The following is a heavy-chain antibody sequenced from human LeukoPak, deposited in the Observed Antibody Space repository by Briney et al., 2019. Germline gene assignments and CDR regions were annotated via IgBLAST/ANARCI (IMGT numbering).Heavy chain of an antibody. Sequence: GGSLRLSCVASGXTFTSYAMSWVRQAPGKGLEWVSAISSSGTFTKNADSVKGRFTISRDNSKDTLYLQMNSLRAEDTAIYYCAREADCSRTSCYFLDYWGQGALVTVSS. CDR3: AREADCSRTSCYFLDY. CDR1: GXTFTSYA. D-gene: IGHD2-2*01. J-gene: IGHJ4*02. CDR2: ISSSGTFT. V-gene: IGHV3-23*01.